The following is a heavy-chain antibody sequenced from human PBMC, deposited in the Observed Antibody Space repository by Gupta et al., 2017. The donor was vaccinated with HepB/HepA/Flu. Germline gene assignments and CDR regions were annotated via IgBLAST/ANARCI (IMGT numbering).Heavy chain of an antibody. J-gene: IGHJ4*02. CDR3: AKRREQQLAKYYFDY. D-gene: IGHD6-13*01. CDR2: ISGSAGTT. V-gene: IGHV3-23*01. Sequence: EVQLLESGGGSVQPGGSLRLSCAASGFTFSTYAMSWVRQAPGKGLDWVLSISGSAGTTYYADSVKGRFTISRDNSKDTLYLQMNSLKAEDTAVYYCAKRREQQLAKYYFDYWGQGTLVTVSS. CDR1: GFTFSTYA.